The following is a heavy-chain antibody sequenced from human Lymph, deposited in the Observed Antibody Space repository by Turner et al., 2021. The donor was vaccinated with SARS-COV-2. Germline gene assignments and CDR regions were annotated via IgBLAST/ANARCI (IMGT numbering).Heavy chain of an antibody. CDR2: IKQDGSEK. V-gene: IGHV3-7*03. CDR1: GFTFSSYW. D-gene: IGHD5-18*01. J-gene: IGHJ4*02. Sequence: EVRLVESGGGLVQPGGSLRRSCAASGFTFSSYWMSWVRQAPGKGLEWVANIKQDGSEKYYVDSVKGRFTISRDNAKNSLNLQMNSLRAEDTAVYYCAREDTVMVYDYWGQGTLVTVSS. CDR3: AREDTVMVYDY.